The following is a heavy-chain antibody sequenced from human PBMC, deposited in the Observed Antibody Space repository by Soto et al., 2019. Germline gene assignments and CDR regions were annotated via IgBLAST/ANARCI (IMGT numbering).Heavy chain of an antibody. Sequence: GGSLRLSCAASGFTFSSYGMHWVRQAPGKGLEWVAVIWYDGSNKYYADSVKGRFTISRDNSKNTLYLQMNSLRAEDTAVYYCARGPRRYSSTSVSLDPWGQGTLVTVSS. CDR1: GFTFSSYG. J-gene: IGHJ5*02. V-gene: IGHV3-33*01. CDR3: ARGPRRYSSTSVSLDP. D-gene: IGHD6-6*01. CDR2: IWYDGSNK.